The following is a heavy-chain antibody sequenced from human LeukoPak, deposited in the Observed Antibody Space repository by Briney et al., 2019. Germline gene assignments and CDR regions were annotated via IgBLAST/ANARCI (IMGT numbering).Heavy chain of an antibody. CDR1: GFIVSTNY. D-gene: IGHD3-22*01. J-gene: IGHJ4*02. Sequence: GGSLRLSCAASGFIVSTNYMSWVRQAPGKGLEWVSVIYGGGSTYYADSVKGRFTISRDNSKNSLYPQMNSLRAEDTAVYYCARAAYYYDTSGYYPFDYWGLGTLVTVSS. V-gene: IGHV3-66*01. CDR2: IYGGGST. CDR3: ARAAYYYDTSGYYPFDY.